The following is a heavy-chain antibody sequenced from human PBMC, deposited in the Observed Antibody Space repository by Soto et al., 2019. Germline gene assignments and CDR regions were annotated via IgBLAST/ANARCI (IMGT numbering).Heavy chain of an antibody. CDR1: GGSFSGYY. Sequence: PSQTLSLTCAVYGGSFSGYYWSWIRQPPGKGLEWIGEINHSGSTNYNPSLRSRVTISVDTSKNHFSLKLSSGTAADTAVYYCARYGAARQYYYYGMDVWGQGTTVTVYS. V-gene: IGHV4-34*01. CDR2: INHSGST. CDR3: ARYGAARQYYYYGMDV. D-gene: IGHD6-6*01. J-gene: IGHJ6*02.